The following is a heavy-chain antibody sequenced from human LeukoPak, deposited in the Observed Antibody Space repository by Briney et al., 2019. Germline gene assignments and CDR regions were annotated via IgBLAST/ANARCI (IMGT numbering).Heavy chain of an antibody. CDR1: GFTFSSYA. CDR2: ISGSGGST. CDR3: AKDPYGTRYFDY. V-gene: IGHV3-23*01. J-gene: IGHJ4*02. Sequence: GGSLRLSCAASGFTFSSYAMSWVRQAPGKGLEWVSAISGSGGSTYYADSVKGRFTISRDNSKNTVYLQMNSLRAEDSAVYYCAKDPYGTRYFDYWGQGTLVTVSS. D-gene: IGHD2-2*01.